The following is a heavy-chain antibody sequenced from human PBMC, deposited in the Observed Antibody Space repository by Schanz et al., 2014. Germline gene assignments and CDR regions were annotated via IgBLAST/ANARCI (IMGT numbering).Heavy chain of an antibody. D-gene: IGHD3-10*01. V-gene: IGHV3-23*04. CDR3: ARVPYGSGSYWDY. Sequence: VQLVESGGGVVQPGRSLRLSCAAYGFTLSSYAMHWVRQAPGKGLEWVSALSGSGGSTYYADSVKGRFTISRDNSKNTLYLQMNSLRAGDTAVYYCARVPYGSGSYWDYWGQGTLVTVSS. CDR2: LSGSGGST. CDR1: GFTLSSYA. J-gene: IGHJ4*02.